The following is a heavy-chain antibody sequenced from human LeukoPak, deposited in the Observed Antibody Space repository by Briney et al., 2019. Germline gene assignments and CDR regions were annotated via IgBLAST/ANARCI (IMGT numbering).Heavy chain of an antibody. CDR1: GGSISSGSYY. V-gene: IGHV4-61*02. CDR3: ARSPMVRGKNWFDP. CDR2: IYASGST. Sequence: SETLSLTCTVSGGSISSGSYYWSWIRQLAGKGLEWIGRIYASGSTNYNPSLKSRVTISVDTSKNQFSLKLSSVTAADTAVYYCARSPMVRGKNWFDPWGQGTLVTVSS. J-gene: IGHJ5*02. D-gene: IGHD3-10*01.